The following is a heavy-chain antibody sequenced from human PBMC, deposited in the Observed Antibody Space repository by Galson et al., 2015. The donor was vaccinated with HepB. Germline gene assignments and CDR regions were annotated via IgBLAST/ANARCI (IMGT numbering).Heavy chain of an antibody. J-gene: IGHJ4*02. V-gene: IGHV1-24*01. CDR3: ATGFNDRGVIIRAPPRD. Sequence: SVKVSCKVSGYTLTELSMHWVRQAPGKGLEWMGGFDPEDGETIYAQKFQGRVTMTEDTSTDTAYMELSSLRSEDTAVYYCATGFNDRGVIIRAPPRDWGQGTLVTVSS. CDR2: FDPEDGET. CDR1: GYTLTELS. D-gene: IGHD3-10*01.